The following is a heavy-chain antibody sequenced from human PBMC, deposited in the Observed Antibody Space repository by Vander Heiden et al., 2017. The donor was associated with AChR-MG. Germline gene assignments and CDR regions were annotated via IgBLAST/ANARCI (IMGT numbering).Heavy chain of an antibody. J-gene: IGHJ4*02. Sequence: QVQLVQSGAEVKQPGASVKVSCKASGYTFTGYYMHWVRQAPGQGLEWMGWINPNSGGTNYAKKLQGRVTMTRDTSISTAYRELSRLRSEETAVYYCARASKQWRGCAGGRYFDYWGQGTLVTVSS. CDR3: ARASKQWRGCAGGRYFDY. D-gene: IGHD6-19*01. CDR1: GYTFTGYY. V-gene: IGHV1-2*02. CDR2: INPNSGGT.